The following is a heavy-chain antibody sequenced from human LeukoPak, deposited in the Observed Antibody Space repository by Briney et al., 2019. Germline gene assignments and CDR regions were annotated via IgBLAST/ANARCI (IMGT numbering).Heavy chain of an antibody. CDR1: GGSISSYY. J-gene: IGHJ6*03. D-gene: IGHD3-3*01. Sequence: SETLSLTCTVSGGSISSYYWSWIRQPPGKGLEWIGYIYTSGSTNYNPSLKSRVTISVDTSKNQFSLKLSSVTAADTAVYYCARLHYDFWSGYWDYYYYYYYMDVWGKGTTVTVSS. V-gene: IGHV4-4*09. CDR2: IYTSGST. CDR3: ARLHYDFWSGYWDYYYYYYYMDV.